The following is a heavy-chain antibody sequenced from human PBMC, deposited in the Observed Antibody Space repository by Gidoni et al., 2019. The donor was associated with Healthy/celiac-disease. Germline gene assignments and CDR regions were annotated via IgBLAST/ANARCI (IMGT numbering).Heavy chain of an antibody. J-gene: IGHJ2*01. D-gene: IGHD6-6*01. CDR1: GGSISSSY. CDR3: ARDGPDITARPSLVPIYYWYFDL. V-gene: IGHV4-59*01. Sequence: QVQLQESGPGLVKPSETLSLTCTVSGGSISSSYWSWLRQPPGKGLEWIGYIYYSGSTNYNPSLKSRITISVDTSKNQFSLKLSSVTAADTAVYYCARDGPDITARPSLVPIYYWYFDLWGRGTLVTVSS. CDR2: IYYSGST.